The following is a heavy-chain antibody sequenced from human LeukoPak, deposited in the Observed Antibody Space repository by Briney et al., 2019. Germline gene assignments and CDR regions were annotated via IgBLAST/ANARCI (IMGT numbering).Heavy chain of an antibody. Sequence: PSETLSLTCTVSGGSISSYFWTWIRQPPGKGLEWIGYISDSGSTDYYPSLKSRVTMLVDTSKNQFSLKLSSVTAADTAVYYCARAASKYDFWSGYQDWYFDLWGRGTLVTVSS. CDR2: ISDSGST. J-gene: IGHJ2*01. CDR3: ARAASKYDFWSGYQDWYFDL. CDR1: GGSISSYF. V-gene: IGHV4-59*08. D-gene: IGHD3-3*01.